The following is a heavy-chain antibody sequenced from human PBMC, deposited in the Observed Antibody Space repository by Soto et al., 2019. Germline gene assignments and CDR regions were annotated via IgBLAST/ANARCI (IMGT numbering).Heavy chain of an antibody. V-gene: IGHV3-73*01. CDR2: IRSKANSYAT. Sequence: EVQLVESGGGLVQPGGSLKLSCAASGFTFSGSAMHWVRQASGKGLEWVGRIRSKANSYATAYAASVKGRFTISRDDSKNTAYLQMNSLKTEDTAVYYCTSDYYDSSGSFDCWGQGTLVTVSS. J-gene: IGHJ4*02. D-gene: IGHD3-22*01. CDR1: GFTFSGSA. CDR3: TSDYYDSSGSFDC.